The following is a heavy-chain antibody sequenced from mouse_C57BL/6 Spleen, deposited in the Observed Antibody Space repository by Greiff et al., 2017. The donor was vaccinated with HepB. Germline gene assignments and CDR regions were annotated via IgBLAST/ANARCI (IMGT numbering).Heavy chain of an antibody. D-gene: IGHD1-1*01. V-gene: IGHV5-9-1*02. Sequence: EVHLVESGEGLVKPGGSLKLSCAASGFTFSSYAMSWVRQTPEKRLEWVAYISSGGDYIYYADTVKGRFTISRDNARNTLYLQMSSLKSEDTAMYYCTRDGSITTVVAPYYAMDYWGQGTSVTVSS. J-gene: IGHJ4*01. CDR1: GFTFSSYA. CDR2: ISSGGDYI. CDR3: TRDGSITTVVAPYYAMDY.